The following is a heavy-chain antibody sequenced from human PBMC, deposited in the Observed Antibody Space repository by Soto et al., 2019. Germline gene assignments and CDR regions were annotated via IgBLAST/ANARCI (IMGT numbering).Heavy chain of an antibody. V-gene: IGHV3-30*18. CDR1: GFTFSSFG. D-gene: IGHD3-16*01. J-gene: IGHJ5*02. CDR2: ISYDGRDK. CDR3: AKTSGYDYVWGSSGLDP. Sequence: QVQLVESGGGVVQPGRSLRLSCAASGFTFSSFGMHWVRQAPDKGLQWVAVISYDGRDKYYADSAKGRFSISRDDSTNTMFLQMNSLRPEDTAVYYCAKTSGYDYVWGSSGLDPWGQGTLVTVSS.